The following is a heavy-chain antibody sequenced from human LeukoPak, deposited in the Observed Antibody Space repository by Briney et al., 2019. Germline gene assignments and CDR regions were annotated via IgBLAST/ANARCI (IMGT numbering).Heavy chain of an antibody. CDR3: ARLYYDILTGYEDY. CDR2: ISAYNGNT. CDR1: GYTFTSYG. J-gene: IGHJ4*02. V-gene: IGHV1-18*01. Sequence: ASVKVSCKASGYTFTSYGISWVRQAPGQGLEGMGWISAYNGNTNYAQKLQGRVTMTTDTSTSTAYMELRSLRSDDTAVYYCARLYYDILTGYEDYWGQGTLVTVSS. D-gene: IGHD3-9*01.